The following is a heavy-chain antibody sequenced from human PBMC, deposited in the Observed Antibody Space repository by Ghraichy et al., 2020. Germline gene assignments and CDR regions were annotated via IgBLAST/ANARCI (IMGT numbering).Heavy chain of an antibody. J-gene: IGHJ2*01. CDR2: INHSGST. V-gene: IGHV4-34*01. CDR1: GGSFSGYY. D-gene: IGHD1-26*01. Sequence: SETLSLTCAVYGGSFSGYYWNWIRQPPGKGLEWIGEINHSGSTNYNPSLKSRVTISVDTSKNQFSLKLSSLTAADTAVYYCARQDPLLWYFDLWGRGTLVTVSS. CDR3: ARQDPLLWYFDL.